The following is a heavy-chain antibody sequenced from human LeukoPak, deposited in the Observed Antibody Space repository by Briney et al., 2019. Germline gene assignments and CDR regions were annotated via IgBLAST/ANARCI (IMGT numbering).Heavy chain of an antibody. V-gene: IGHV1-2*02. CDR1: GYTFTGYY. D-gene: IGHD2-2*01. CDR2: INPNSGGT. J-gene: IGHJ4*02. Sequence: ASVKVSCKASGYTFTGYYMHWVRQAPGQGLEWMGWINPNSGGTNYAQKFQGRVTMTRDTSISTAYMELSRLRSDDTAVYYCARQVVVVPAAKGLGYWGQGTLVTVSS. CDR3: ARQVVVVPAAKGLGY.